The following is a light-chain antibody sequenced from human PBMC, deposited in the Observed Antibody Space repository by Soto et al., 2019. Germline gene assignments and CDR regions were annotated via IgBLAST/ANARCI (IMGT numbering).Light chain of an antibody. CDR2: EGT. CDR1: NNL. V-gene: IGLV2-23*01. CDR3: CAYVGARSYV. J-gene: IGLJ1*01. Sequence: QSVLTQPASVSGSPGQSITTSCTGTNNLVSWYQQHPGKAPKVVVYEGTKRPSGVSNRFSGSNSGGTASLTISGLQAKDEAYYFCCAYVGARSYVFGHGTKVTVL.